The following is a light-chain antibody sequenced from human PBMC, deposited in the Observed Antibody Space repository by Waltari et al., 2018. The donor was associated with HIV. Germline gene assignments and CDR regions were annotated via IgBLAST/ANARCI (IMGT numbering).Light chain of an antibody. CDR2: GNN. V-gene: IGLV1-40*01. CDR1: TSNIGAGYD. Sequence: QSVLTQPPSVSGAPGQRVTISCTGITSNIGAGYDVHWYQHLPGTAPKLLIYGNNNRTSVVPDRFSGSRSGTSSSLAITGLQAEDEAVYYCQSYDSSLSVNWVFGGGTKLTVL. CDR3: QSYDSSLSVNWV. J-gene: IGLJ3*02.